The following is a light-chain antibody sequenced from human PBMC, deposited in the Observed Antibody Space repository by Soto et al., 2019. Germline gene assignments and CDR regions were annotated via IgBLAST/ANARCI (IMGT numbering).Light chain of an antibody. CDR1: SGSVSTSYY. V-gene: IGLV8-61*01. J-gene: IGLJ3*02. CDR2: STS. Sequence: QTVVTQEPSFSVSPGGTVTLTCGLSSGSVSTSYYPSWYQQTPGQAPRTLIYSTSTRSSGVPARFSGSVLGDKAALTITGAQADDESDYYCVLYMGSGISVFGGGTKVTVL. CDR3: VLYMGSGISV.